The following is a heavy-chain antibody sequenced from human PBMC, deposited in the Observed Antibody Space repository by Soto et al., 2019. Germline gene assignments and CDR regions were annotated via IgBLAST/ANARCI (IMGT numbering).Heavy chain of an antibody. CDR3: ARSVEGHFDY. V-gene: IGHV3-48*02. D-gene: IGHD6-19*01. Sequence: EVQLVESGGGLVQPGGSLRLTCVASVFHFSIYSMNWVRQAPGKGLEWSSYITSDTNTIKYADSVKGRFTISRDNAKNLVYLKMNSLRDEDAAVYFCARSVEGHFDYWGQGTVVTVSS. CDR2: ITSDTNTI. CDR1: VFHFSIYS. J-gene: IGHJ4*02.